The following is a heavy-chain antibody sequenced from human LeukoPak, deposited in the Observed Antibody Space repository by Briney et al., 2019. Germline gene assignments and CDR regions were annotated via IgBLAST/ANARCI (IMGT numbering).Heavy chain of an antibody. CDR2: ISPYNGDT. J-gene: IGHJ6*03. D-gene: IGHD3-9*01. CDR3: AREESQEVTYYDVLTGETSNSYYYYYMDV. V-gene: IGHV1-18*01. CDR1: GYTFTKYA. Sequence: ASVKVSCKASGYTFTKYAISWVRQAPGQRLEWMGWISPYNGDTNYPHKLQGRVTMTADTSTSTASMVLRSLRSDDTAVYYCAREESQEVTYYDVLTGETSNSYYYYYMDVWGKGTTVTVSS.